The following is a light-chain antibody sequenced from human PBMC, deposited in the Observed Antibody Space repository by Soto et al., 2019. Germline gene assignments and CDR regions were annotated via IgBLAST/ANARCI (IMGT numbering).Light chain of an antibody. CDR1: SSDVGAYTS. J-gene: IGLJ1*01. CDR2: SVS. V-gene: IGLV2-14*03. CDR3: SSYTRSSTYL. Sequence: QSVLTQPASVSGSPGQSITISCTGTSSDVGAYTSVSWYQQHPDKAPKLIIYSVSYRSSGVSDRFSGSKSDNTASLTISGLHAEDEADYYCSSYTRSSTYLFGTGTTLTVL.